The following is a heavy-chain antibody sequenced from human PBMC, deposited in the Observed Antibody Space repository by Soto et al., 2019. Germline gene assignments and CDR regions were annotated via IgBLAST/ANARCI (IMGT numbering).Heavy chain of an antibody. Sequence: ASVKVSCRASGYTFTRYSMHWVRQAPGQEPEWMGTVNHSVPSSTYALKVRDRISMTTDASTSIVDGELSSLRLDVTAVYLCESGGGGIYCNGASCQTGDHWGQGTLVTVSS. CDR3: ESGGGGIYCNGASCQTGDH. J-gene: IGHJ5*02. CDR2: VNHSVPSS. V-gene: IGHV1-46*01. CDR1: GYTFTRYS. D-gene: IGHD2-15*01.